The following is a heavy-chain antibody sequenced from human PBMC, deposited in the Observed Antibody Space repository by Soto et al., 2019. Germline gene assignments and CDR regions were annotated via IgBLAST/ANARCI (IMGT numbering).Heavy chain of an antibody. CDR3: AHRRGYSYGRTFDY. J-gene: IGHJ4*02. CDR2: IYWDDDK. D-gene: IGHD5-18*01. Sequence: QITLKESGPTLVKPTQTLTLTCTFSGFSLSTSGVGVGWIRQPPGKALEWLALIYWDDDKRYSPSLKSRLTLTKDTSKDQVVLTMTNMDPVDTATYYCAHRRGYSYGRTFDYWGQGTLVTVSS. V-gene: IGHV2-5*02. CDR1: GFSLSTSGVG.